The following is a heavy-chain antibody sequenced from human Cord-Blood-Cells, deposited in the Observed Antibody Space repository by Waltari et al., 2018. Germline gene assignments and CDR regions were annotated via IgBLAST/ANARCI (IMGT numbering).Heavy chain of an antibody. CDR3: ARARFRGYSSSWYYFDY. CDR2: INHSGST. V-gene: IGHV4-34*01. CDR1: CGSFSGYY. Sequence: QVQLQQWGAGLLKPSETLSPTCAVYCGSFSGYYWRWFRQPPRKGLEWLGEINHSGSTNYNPSLKSRVTISVDTSKNQFSLKLSSVTAADTAVYYCARARFRGYSSSWYYFDYWGQGTLVTVSS. D-gene: IGHD6-13*01. J-gene: IGHJ4*02.